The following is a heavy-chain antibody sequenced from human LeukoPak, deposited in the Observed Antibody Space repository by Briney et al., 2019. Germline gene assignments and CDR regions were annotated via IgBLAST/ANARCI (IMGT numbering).Heavy chain of an antibody. D-gene: IGHD5-24*01. CDR3: ARGRVRETFDI. V-gene: IGHV4-34*01. J-gene: IGHJ3*02. Sequence: KSSETLSLTCAVYGGSFSGYYWSWIRQPPGKGLEWIGEINHSGSTNYNPSLKSRVTISVDTSKNQFSLKLSSVTAADTAVYYCARGRVRETFDIWGQGTMVTVSS. CDR2: INHSGST. CDR1: GGSFSGYY.